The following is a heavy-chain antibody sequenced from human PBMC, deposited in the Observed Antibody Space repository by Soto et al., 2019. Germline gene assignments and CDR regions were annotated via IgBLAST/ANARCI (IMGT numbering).Heavy chain of an antibody. V-gene: IGHV1-18*01. CDR1: GYTFTSYG. J-gene: IGHJ6*02. CDR3: ARGGVVNIVLVPAADANYYYYGMDV. Sequence: ASVKVSCKASGYTFTSYGISWVRQAPGQGLEWMGWISAYNGNTNYAQKLQGRVTMTTDTSTSTAYMELRSLRSDDTAVYYCARGGVVNIVLVPAADANYYYYGMDVWGQGTTVTVSS. CDR2: ISAYNGNT. D-gene: IGHD2-2*01.